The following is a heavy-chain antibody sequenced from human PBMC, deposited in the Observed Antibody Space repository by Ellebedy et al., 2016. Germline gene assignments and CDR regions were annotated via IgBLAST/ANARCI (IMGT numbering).Heavy chain of an antibody. CDR2: ISHDGSRT. CDR1: GFTFSTYD. D-gene: IGHD4/OR15-4a*01. J-gene: IGHJ4*02. CDR3: ARDRPYFDSSASHPALDY. Sequence: GESLKISCVASGFTFSTYDMHWVRQAPGKWLEWVALISHDGSRTYYAESVKGRFTISRDNSKTALYLRMNSLRVDDTAVYYCARDRPYFDSSASHPALDYWGQGTLVAVSP. V-gene: IGHV3-30-3*01.